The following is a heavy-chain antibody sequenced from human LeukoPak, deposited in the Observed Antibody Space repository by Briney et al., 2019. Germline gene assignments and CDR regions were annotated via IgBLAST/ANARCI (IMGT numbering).Heavy chain of an antibody. J-gene: IGHJ4*02. D-gene: IGHD5-18*01. CDR3: ARHSGYSYGWNFDY. Sequence: SETLSLTCAVYGGSFSGYYWSWIRQPPGKGLEWIGEINHSGSTNYNPSLKSRVTISVDTSKNQFSLKLSSVTAADTAVYYCARHSGYSYGWNFDYWGQGTLVTVSS. CDR2: INHSGST. CDR1: GGSFSGYY. V-gene: IGHV4-34*01.